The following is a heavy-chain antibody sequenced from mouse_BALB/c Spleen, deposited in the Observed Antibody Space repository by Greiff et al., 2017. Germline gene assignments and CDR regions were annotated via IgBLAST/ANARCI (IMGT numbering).Heavy chain of an antibody. CDR2: ISDGGSYT. Sequence: EGKLMESGGGLVKPGGSLKLSCAASGFTFSDYYMYWVRQTPEKRLEWVATISDGGSYTYYPDSVKGRFTISRDNAKNNLYLQMSSLKSEDTAMYYCARDQPFAYWGQGTLVTVSA. V-gene: IGHV5-4*02. CDR3: ARDQPFAY. CDR1: GFTFSDYY. J-gene: IGHJ3*01.